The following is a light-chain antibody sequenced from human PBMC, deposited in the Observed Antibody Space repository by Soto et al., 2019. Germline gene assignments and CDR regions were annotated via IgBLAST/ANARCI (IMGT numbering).Light chain of an antibody. CDR1: QSINGY. CDR2: DTS. CDR3: QQYNEYSWT. V-gene: IGKV1-39*01. Sequence: DLQMTQSPSSLSASVGDTVTIKCRTSQSINGYLNWYQQKPGKAPNLLIFDTSSIHSGVPLRFSGSGSETEFTLTISGVQPEDVASYYCQQYNEYSWTFGQGTKVEIK. J-gene: IGKJ1*01.